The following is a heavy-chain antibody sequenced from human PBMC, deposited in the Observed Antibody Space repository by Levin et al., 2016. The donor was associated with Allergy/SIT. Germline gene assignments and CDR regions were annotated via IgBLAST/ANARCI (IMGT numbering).Heavy chain of an antibody. Sequence: GESLKISCAASGFTFSSYSMNWVRQAPGKGLEWVSSISSSSSYIYYADSVKGRFTISRDNAKNSLYLQMNSLRAEDTAVYYCARELGYSYYYGMDVWGQGTTVTVSS. D-gene: IGHD5-18*01. CDR2: ISSSSSYI. V-gene: IGHV3-21*01. J-gene: IGHJ6*02. CDR3: ARELGYSYYYGMDV. CDR1: GFTFSSYS.